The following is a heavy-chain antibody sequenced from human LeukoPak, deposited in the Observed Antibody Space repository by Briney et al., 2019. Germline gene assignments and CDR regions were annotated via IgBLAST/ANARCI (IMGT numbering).Heavy chain of an antibody. Sequence: SETLSLTCTVSGVSISSGSYYWSWIRQPAGKGLEWIGRIYTSGTTNYNPCLKSRVTISVDTSKNQFSLKLSSVTAEDTAVYYCARGRNSIEYWGQGTLVTVSS. V-gene: IGHV4-61*02. J-gene: IGHJ4*02. CDR1: GVSISSGSYY. CDR3: ARGRNSIEY. CDR2: IYTSGTT. D-gene: IGHD4-11*01.